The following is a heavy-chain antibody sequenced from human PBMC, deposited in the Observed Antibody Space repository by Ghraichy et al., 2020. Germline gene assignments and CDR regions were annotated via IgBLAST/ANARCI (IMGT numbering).Heavy chain of an antibody. D-gene: IGHD3-3*01. V-gene: IGHV3-30*04. CDR1: GFTFSSYA. CDR3: ARAGYDFWSGTPWDYYYYGMDV. J-gene: IGHJ6*02. CDR2: ISYDGSDE. Sequence: GESLNISCAASGFTFSSYAMRWVRQAPGKGLEWVAAISYDGSDEYYVDSVKGRFTISRDNSKNSLYLQMNSLRAEDTAVYYCARAGYDFWSGTPWDYYYYGMDVWGQGTTVTVSS.